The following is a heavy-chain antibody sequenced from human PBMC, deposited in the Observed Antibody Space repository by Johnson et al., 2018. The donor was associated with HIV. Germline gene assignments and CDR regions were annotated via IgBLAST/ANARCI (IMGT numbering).Heavy chain of an antibody. CDR1: GFTFSSYW. V-gene: IGHV3-7*05. J-gene: IGHJ3*02. Sequence: VQLVESGGGLVKPGGSLRLSCAASGFTFSSYWMSWVRQAPGKGLEWVANIKQDGSEKYYVDSVKGRFTISRDNAKNSLYLQMNSLRAEDTAVYYCARERLYFYWLPDAFDIWGQGTMVTVSS. CDR3: ARERLYFYWLPDAFDI. D-gene: IGHD3-9*01. CDR2: IKQDGSEK.